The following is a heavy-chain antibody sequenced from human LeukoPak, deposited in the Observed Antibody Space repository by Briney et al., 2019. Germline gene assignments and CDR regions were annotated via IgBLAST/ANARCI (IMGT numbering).Heavy chain of an antibody. CDR2: IYYSGST. Sequence: SETLSLTCTVSGGSISSSSYYWGWIRQPPGKGLEWIGSIYYSGSTYYNPSLKSRVTMSVDTSKNQFSLKLSSVTAADTAVYYCARQTLGGYCSSTSCNNWFDPWGQGTLVTVSS. J-gene: IGHJ5*02. CDR1: GGSISSSSYY. D-gene: IGHD2-2*01. V-gene: IGHV4-39*01. CDR3: ARQTLGGYCSSTSCNNWFDP.